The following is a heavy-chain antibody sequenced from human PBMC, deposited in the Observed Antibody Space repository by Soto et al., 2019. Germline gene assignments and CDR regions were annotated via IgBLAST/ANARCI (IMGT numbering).Heavy chain of an antibody. CDR3: ARGPAGSYSTNWFDP. D-gene: IGHD3-10*01. CDR1: GFTFSSYW. Sequence: PGGSLRLSCAASGFTFSSYWMHWVRQAPGKGLVWVSRINSDGSSTSYADSVKGRFTISRDNAKNSLYLQMNSLRAEDTAVYYCARGPAGSYSTNWFDPWGQGTLVTVSS. CDR2: INSDGSST. J-gene: IGHJ5*02. V-gene: IGHV3-74*01.